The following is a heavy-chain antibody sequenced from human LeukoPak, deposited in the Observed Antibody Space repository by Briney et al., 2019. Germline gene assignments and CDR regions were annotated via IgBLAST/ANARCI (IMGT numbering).Heavy chain of an antibody. CDR2: ISGSGGST. V-gene: IGHV3-23*01. J-gene: IGHJ6*04. Sequence: GGSLRLSCAASGFTFSSYGMSWVRQAPGKGLEWVSAISGSGGSTYYADSVKGRFTISRDNAKNSLYLQMNSLRAEDTAVYYCAELGITMIGGVWGKGTTATISS. CDR1: GFTFSSYG. CDR3: AELGITMIGGV. D-gene: IGHD3-10*02.